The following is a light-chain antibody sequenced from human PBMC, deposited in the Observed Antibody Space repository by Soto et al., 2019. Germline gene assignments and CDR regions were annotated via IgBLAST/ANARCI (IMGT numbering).Light chain of an antibody. CDR2: GAS. J-gene: IGKJ5*01. Sequence: EIVMTQSPATLSVSPGERATLSCRASQSVSSNLAWYQQNPGQAPRLLIYGASSRATGIPARFSGSGSGTEFTLTISSLQSEDSGVYYCQQYNKWPAEITFGQGTRREIK. V-gene: IGKV3D-15*01. CDR3: QQYNKWPAEIT. CDR1: QSVSSN.